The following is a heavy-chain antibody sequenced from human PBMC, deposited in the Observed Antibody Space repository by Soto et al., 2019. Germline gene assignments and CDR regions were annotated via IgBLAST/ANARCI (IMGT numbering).Heavy chain of an antibody. CDR3: ARETRTGKYYMDV. Sequence: EVQLVESGGGLVQPGGSLRLSCAASGFSFSYYGMNWVRQAPGKGLEWVSYIGTSSSNIYYADSVKGRFTISRDNAKNSLSLQMNSLRAADTAVYYCARETRTGKYYMDVWGKGTTVTVSS. J-gene: IGHJ6*03. D-gene: IGHD3-9*01. V-gene: IGHV3-48*01. CDR2: IGTSSSNI. CDR1: GFSFSYYG.